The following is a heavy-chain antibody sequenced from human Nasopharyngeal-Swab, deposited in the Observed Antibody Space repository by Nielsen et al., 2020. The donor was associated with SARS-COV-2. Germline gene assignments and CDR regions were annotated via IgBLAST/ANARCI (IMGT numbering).Heavy chain of an antibody. CDR2: INTNTGNP. D-gene: IGHD2-2*01. J-gene: IGHJ4*02. V-gene: IGHV7-4-1*02. CDR1: GYTFTNYA. CDR3: ARDLVGLGYY. Sequence: ASVKVSCKTSGYTFTNYAMNWVRQAPGQGLEWMGWINTNTGNPMYAQGFTGRFVFSLDTSVSTAYLQISSLKAEDTAVYYCARDLVGLGYYWGQGILVTVSS.